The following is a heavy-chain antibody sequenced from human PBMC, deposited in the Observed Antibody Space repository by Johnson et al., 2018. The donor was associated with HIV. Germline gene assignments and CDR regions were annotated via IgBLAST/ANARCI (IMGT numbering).Heavy chain of an antibody. CDR1: GFTFSSYP. J-gene: IGHJ3*02. D-gene: IGHD5-18*01. Sequence: QVQLVESGGGVVQPGRSLRLSCEASGFTFSSYPMHWVRQAPGKGLEWVAFISYDGNSKYFADSVKGRFTISRDNSKNTLYLQMNSLRPEDTAVYYCARLPSGYSRDAFDIWGQGTMVTVSS. V-gene: IGHV3-30*04. CDR3: ARLPSGYSRDAFDI. CDR2: ISYDGNSK.